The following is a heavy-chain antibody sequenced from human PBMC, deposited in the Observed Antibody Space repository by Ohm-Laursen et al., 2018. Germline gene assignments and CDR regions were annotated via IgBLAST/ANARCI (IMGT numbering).Heavy chain of an antibody. CDR1: GFTFSSYS. CDR3: ARDSIRGGSYLIFDY. J-gene: IGHJ4*02. V-gene: IGHV3-21*01. CDR2: ISSSSSYI. Sequence: SLRLSCAAPGFTFSSYSMNWVRQAPGKGLAWVSSISSSSSYIYYADSVKGRFTISRDNAKNSLYLQMNSLRAEDTAVYYCARDSIRGGSYLIFDYWGQGTLVTVSS. D-gene: IGHD1-26*01.